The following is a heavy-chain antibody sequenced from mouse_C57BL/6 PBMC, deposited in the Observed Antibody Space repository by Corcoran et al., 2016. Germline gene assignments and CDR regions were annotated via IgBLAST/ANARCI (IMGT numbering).Heavy chain of an antibody. CDR2: IYPGDGDT. J-gene: IGHJ2*01. CDR1: GYAFSSYW. V-gene: IGHV1-80*01. CDR3: ALTTVVATDFDY. D-gene: IGHD1-1*01. Sequence: QVQLQQSGAELVKPGASVKISCKASGYAFSSYWMNWVKQRPGKGLEWIGQIYPGDGDTNYNGKFKGKATLTADKSSSTAYMQLSSLTSEDSAVYFCALTTVVATDFDYWGQGTTLTVSS.